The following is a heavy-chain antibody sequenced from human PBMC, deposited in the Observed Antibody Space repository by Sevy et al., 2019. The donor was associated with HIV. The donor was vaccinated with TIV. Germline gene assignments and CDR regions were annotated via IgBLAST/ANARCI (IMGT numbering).Heavy chain of an antibody. V-gene: IGHV4-38-2*02. D-gene: IGHD3-10*01. CDR3: ARDYCRSSSYYEFVY. J-gene: IGHJ4*02. Sequence: SESLSLTCTVSGFSISSDYYWGWIRQPPGKGLEWIGSIYDGGSTYYNPSLKSRVTISIDTSKNQFSLKLSSVTAADPAVYYCARDYCRSSSYYEFVYWGQGTLVTVSS. CDR1: GFSISSDYY. CDR2: IYDGGST.